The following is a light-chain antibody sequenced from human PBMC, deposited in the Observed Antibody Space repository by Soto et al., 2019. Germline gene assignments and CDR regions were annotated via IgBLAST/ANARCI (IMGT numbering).Light chain of an antibody. Sequence: DIQMTQSPSSVSASVGDRVTITCRAGQDITNRLAWYQQKPGKAPKLLIYEASSLQSGVPSRISGSGSGTDFTLTISSLQPEDFATYYCQQANSFPITFGQGTRLEIK. CDR1: QDITNR. CDR2: EAS. V-gene: IGKV1D-12*01. CDR3: QQANSFPIT. J-gene: IGKJ5*01.